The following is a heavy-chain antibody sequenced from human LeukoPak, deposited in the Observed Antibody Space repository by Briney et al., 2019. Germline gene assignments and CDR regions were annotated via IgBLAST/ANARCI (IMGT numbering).Heavy chain of an antibody. D-gene: IGHD4-17*01. V-gene: IGHV3-23*01. CDR3: ARDLIAVTTRVYYYYYYMDV. J-gene: IGHJ6*03. Sequence: GGSLRLSCAASGFTFSSYAMSWVRQAPGKGLEWVSAISGSGGSTYYADSVKGRFTISRDNSKNTLYLQMNSLRAEDTAVYYCARDLIAVTTRVYYYYYYMDVWGKGTTVTISS. CDR2: ISGSGGST. CDR1: GFTFSSYA.